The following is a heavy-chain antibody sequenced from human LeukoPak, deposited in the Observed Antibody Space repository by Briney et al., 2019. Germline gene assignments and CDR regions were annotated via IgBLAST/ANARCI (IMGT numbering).Heavy chain of an antibody. J-gene: IGHJ4*02. CDR2: ISYDGSNK. CDR1: GFTFNTYW. V-gene: IGHV3-30-3*01. D-gene: IGHD1-26*01. CDR3: ASTEKGIVGAEIDY. Sequence: PGGSLRLSCAASGFTFNTYWMTWVRQTPGKGLEWVAVISYDGSNKYYADSVKGRFTISRDNSKNTLYLQMNSLRAEDTAVYYCASTEKGIVGAEIDYWGQGTLVTVSS.